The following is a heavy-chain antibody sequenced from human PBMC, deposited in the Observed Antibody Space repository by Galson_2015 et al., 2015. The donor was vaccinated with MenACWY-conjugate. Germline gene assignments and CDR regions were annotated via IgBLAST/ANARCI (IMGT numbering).Heavy chain of an antibody. Sequence: ETLSLTCPASGGSISSYYLTWIRQPPGKGLEWIGHIYYSGSSNYNPSLRSRLTISLDTSKNQLSLQLRSVTAADTAVYYCALIYGCNPALDYWGQGTLVTVSS. CDR3: ALIYGCNPALDY. D-gene: IGHD4-23*01. J-gene: IGHJ4*02. CDR1: GGSISSYY. V-gene: IGHV4-59*08. CDR2: IYYSGSS.